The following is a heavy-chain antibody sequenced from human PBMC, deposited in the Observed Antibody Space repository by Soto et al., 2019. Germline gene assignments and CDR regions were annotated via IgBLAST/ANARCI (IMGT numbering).Heavy chain of an antibody. D-gene: IGHD6-19*01. Sequence: PGESLKISCKGSGYSFPSEWIGWVRQLPGQGLEWMGVMFPGDSDTRYSPSFQGQVTMSADPSTNTAYLEWSSLKAADSAMYYCARVPDSSLGTMDVWGQGTTVTVSS. CDR1: GYSFPSEW. CDR3: ARVPDSSLGTMDV. V-gene: IGHV5-51*01. CDR2: MFPGDSDT. J-gene: IGHJ6*02.